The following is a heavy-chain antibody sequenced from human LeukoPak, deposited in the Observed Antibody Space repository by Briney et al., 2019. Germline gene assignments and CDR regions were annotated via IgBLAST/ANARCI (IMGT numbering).Heavy chain of an antibody. CDR3: ARRGSGLDWFDP. CDR2: IFYSGGT. V-gene: IGHV4-39*01. D-gene: IGHD6-19*01. CDR1: GGSISSSSYY. Sequence: SETLSLTCTVSGGSISSSSYYWGWIRQPPGKGLEWIGSIFYSGGTYYSPSLKNRVTISVDTSNNQFSLKLSSVTAADTAVYYCARRGSGLDWFDPWGQGTLVTVSS. J-gene: IGHJ5*02.